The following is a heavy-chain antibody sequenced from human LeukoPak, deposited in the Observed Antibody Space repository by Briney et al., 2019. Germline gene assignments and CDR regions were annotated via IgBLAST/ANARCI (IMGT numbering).Heavy chain of an antibody. CDR2: TYYRSKWYN. D-gene: IGHD6-19*01. J-gene: IGHJ4*02. Sequence: SQTLSLTCDISGDSVSSNSAAWNWIRQSPSRGLEWLGSTYYRSKWYNDYAVSVKSRITINPDTSKNQFSLPLNSVSPEDTAVYYCAREGAHSSGWYGSDFDYWGQGTLVTVSS. CDR3: AREGAHSSGWYGSDFDY. CDR1: GDSVSSNSAA. V-gene: IGHV6-1*01.